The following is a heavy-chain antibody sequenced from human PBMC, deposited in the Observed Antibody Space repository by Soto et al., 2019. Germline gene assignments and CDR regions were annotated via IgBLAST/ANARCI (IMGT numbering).Heavy chain of an antibody. Sequence: QVQLVQSGAEVKKPGASVMVSCKTSGYTFTDFYINWVRQAPGQGLEWVGWINPNTGGTKPSQRFQGRVTLTRDTSITTAYMELTRLTSEDTAVYFCATQTGTAPNFADHWGQGTLVTVSS. V-gene: IGHV1-2*02. CDR3: ATQTGTAPNFADH. J-gene: IGHJ4*02. D-gene: IGHD1-1*01. CDR2: INPNTGGT. CDR1: GYTFTDFY.